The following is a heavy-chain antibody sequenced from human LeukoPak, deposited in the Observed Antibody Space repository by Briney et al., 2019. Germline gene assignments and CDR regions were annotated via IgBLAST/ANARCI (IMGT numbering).Heavy chain of an antibody. CDR1: GGSISSSTYY. CDR2: IYYSGST. CDR3: ARADYAYYYYMDV. V-gene: IGHV4-61*05. D-gene: IGHD4-17*01. Sequence: SETLSLTCTVSGGSISSSTYYWGWIRQPPGKGLEWIGYIYYSGSTNYNPSLKSRVTISVDTSKNQFSLKLSSVTAADTAVYYCARADYAYYYYMDVWGKGTTVTVSS. J-gene: IGHJ6*03.